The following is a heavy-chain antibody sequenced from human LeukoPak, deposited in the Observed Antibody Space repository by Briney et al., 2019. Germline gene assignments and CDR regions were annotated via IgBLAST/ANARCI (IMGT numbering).Heavy chain of an antibody. CDR3: ATGGVLWFGESPNYFDY. Sequence: GASVKVSCKVSGYTLTELSMHWVRQAPGKGLEWMGGFDPEDGETIYAQKFQGRVTMTEDTSTDTAYMELSSLRSEDTAVYYCATGGVLWFGESPNYFDYWGQGTLVTVSS. CDR2: FDPEDGET. V-gene: IGHV1-24*01. D-gene: IGHD3-10*01. J-gene: IGHJ4*02. CDR1: GYTLTELS.